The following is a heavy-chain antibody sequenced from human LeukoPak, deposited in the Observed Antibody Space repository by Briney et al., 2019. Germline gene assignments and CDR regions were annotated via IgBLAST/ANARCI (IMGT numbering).Heavy chain of an antibody. J-gene: IGHJ4*02. Sequence: PGGSLRLSCATSGFTFSGYGMHWVRQAPGKGLEWVAVIWSDGSNKYYADSVKGRFTISRDSSKNTLYLEMNRLRAEDTAVYYCARGGGQNSVFDSWGQGTLVTVSS. CDR1: GFTFSGYG. V-gene: IGHV3-33*01. CDR2: IWSDGSNK. D-gene: IGHD2-15*01. CDR3: ARGGGQNSVFDS.